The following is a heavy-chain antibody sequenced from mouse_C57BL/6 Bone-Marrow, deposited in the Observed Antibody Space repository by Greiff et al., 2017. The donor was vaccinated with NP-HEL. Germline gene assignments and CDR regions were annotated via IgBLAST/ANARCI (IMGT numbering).Heavy chain of an antibody. D-gene: IGHD2-4*01. CDR2: IDPENGDT. V-gene: IGHV14-4*01. Sequence: DVQLVESGAELVRPGASVKLSCTASGFNIKDDYMHWVKQRPEQGLEWIGWIDPENGDTEYASKFQGKATITADTSSNTAYLQLSSLTSEDTAVYYCTLIYYDYDDYWGQGTTLTVSS. J-gene: IGHJ2*01. CDR3: TLIYYDYDDY. CDR1: GFNIKDDY.